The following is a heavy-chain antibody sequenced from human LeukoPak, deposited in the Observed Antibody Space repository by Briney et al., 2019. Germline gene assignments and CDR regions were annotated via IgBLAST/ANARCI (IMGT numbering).Heavy chain of an antibody. Sequence: ASVKVSCKASGYTFTGYYMHWVRQAPGQGLEWMGWINPNSGGTNYAQKFQGRVTMTRDTSISTAHMELSRLRSDDTAVYYCARTLYDFWSGSYNWFDPWGQGTLVTVSS. CDR1: GYTFTGYY. CDR2: INPNSGGT. V-gene: IGHV1-2*02. J-gene: IGHJ5*02. D-gene: IGHD3-3*01. CDR3: ARTLYDFWSGSYNWFDP.